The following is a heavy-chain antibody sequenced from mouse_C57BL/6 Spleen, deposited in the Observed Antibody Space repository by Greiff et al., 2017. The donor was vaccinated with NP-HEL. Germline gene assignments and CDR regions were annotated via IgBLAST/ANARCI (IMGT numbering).Heavy chain of an antibody. D-gene: IGHD3-3*01. V-gene: IGHV1-69*01. CDR2: IDPSDSYT. Sequence: QVQLQQPGAELVMPGASVKLSCKASGYTFTSYWMHWVRQRPGQGLEWIGEIDPSDSYTNYNQKFKGKSTLTVDKSSSTAYMQISSLTSEDSAVYYGASRGDTAWFAYWGQGTLVTVSA. CDR3: ASRGDTAWFAY. J-gene: IGHJ3*01. CDR1: GYTFTSYW.